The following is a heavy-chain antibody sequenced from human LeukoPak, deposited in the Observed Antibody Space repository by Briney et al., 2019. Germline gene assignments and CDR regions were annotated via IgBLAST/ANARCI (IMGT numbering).Heavy chain of an antibody. CDR3: ARDDYYDQAFDI. CDR2: IKQDVSEK. Sequence: GGALRLSCEVSGFTFSSDWMSWVRQAPGRGGEWVANIKQDVSEKYYVDSVKGRFTISRDNAKNPLYLQMNSLRAEDTAVYYCARDDYYDQAFDIWGQGTMVTVS. J-gene: IGHJ3*02. D-gene: IGHD3-22*01. V-gene: IGHV3-7*01. CDR1: GFTFSSDW.